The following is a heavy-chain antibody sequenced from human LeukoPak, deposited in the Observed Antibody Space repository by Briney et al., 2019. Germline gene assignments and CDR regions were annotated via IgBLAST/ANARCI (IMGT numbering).Heavy chain of an antibody. CDR2: IYYSGST. J-gene: IGHJ4*02. V-gene: IGHV4-39*01. CDR1: GGSISSSSYY. CDR3: ARRYSSSSPLDY. Sequence: SETLSRTCTVSGGSISSSSYYCGWIRQPPGKGLEWIGSIYYSGSTYYNPSLKSRVTISVDTSKNQFSLKLSSVTAADTAVYYCARRYSSSSPLDYWGQGTLVTVSS. D-gene: IGHD6-6*01.